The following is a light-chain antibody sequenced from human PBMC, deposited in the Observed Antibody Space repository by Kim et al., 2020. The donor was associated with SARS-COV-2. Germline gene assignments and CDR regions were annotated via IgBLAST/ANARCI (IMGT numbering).Light chain of an antibody. CDR3: QHSRL. CDR2: LAS. V-gene: IGKV1-39*01. J-gene: IGKJ4*01. Sequence: SALSASVGDRVTITCRASQSIDNYLNWYQQKPGKAPQLLIYLASKLQSGVSSRFSGGGSGTDFALTITALQPEDFAIYYCQHSRLFGGGTKVDIK. CDR1: QSIDNY.